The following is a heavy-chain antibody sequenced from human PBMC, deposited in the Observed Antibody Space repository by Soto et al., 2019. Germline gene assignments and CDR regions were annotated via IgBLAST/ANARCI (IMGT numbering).Heavy chain of an antibody. CDR2: ISWNSGSI. V-gene: IGHV3-9*01. J-gene: IGHJ4*02. CDR3: AKTGYSSGWYNDDNFDY. Sequence: EVQLVESGGGLVQPGRSLRLSCAASGFTFDDYAMHWVRQAPGKGLEWVSGISWNSGSIGYADSVKGRFTISRDNAKNSLYLQMNRLRAEDTALYYCAKTGYSSGWYNDDNFDYWGQGTLVTVSS. D-gene: IGHD6-19*01. CDR1: GFTFDDYA.